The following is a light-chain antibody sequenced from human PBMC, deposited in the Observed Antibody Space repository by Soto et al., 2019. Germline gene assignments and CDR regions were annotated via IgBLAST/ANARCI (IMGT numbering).Light chain of an antibody. J-gene: IGKJ1*01. CDR1: QGIRND. V-gene: IGKV1-6*01. CDR3: QQYKSSST. Sequence: AIQMTQSPSSLSASVGDRVTITCRASQGIRNDLGWYQQKPGKAPKLLIYAASSLQSGVPSRFSGSGSGTDFTLTISSLQPDDFGVYYCQQYKSSSTFGQGTKVDIK. CDR2: AAS.